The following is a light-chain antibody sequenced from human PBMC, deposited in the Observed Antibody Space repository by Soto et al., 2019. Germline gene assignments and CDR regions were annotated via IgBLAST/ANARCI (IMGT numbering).Light chain of an antibody. CDR2: GNS. CDR3: QSYDSRLSGSV. CDR1: SSNIGAGYD. V-gene: IGLV1-40*01. J-gene: IGLJ3*02. Sequence: QPVLTQPPSVSGAPGQRVTISCTGSSSNIGAGYDVHWYQQVPGTAPKLLIYGNSNRPSGVPDRFSGSKSGTLASLAITGLQAEDEADYYCQSYDSRLSGSVFGGGTKLTVL.